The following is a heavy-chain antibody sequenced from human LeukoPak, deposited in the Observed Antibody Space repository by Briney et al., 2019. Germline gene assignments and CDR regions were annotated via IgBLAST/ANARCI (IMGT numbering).Heavy chain of an antibody. Sequence: GGSLRLSCAASGFTFSSYGMHWVRHAPGKGLERVAFIRYDGSNKYYADSVKGRFTIARDNSKNTLYLQMNSLRAEDTAVYYCAKEGGSRDQNSLGYWGQGTLVTVSS. CDR1: GFTFSSYG. V-gene: IGHV3-30*02. J-gene: IGHJ4*02. D-gene: IGHD2-15*01. CDR2: IRYDGSNK. CDR3: AKEGGSRDQNSLGY.